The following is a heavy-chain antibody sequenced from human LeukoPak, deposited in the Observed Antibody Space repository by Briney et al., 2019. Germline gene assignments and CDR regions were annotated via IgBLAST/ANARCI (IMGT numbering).Heavy chain of an antibody. V-gene: IGHV1-69*05. CDR3: ATTGARMGVFDY. CDR1: GGTFSSYA. J-gene: IGHJ4*02. CDR2: IIPIFGTA. D-gene: IGHD3-16*01. Sequence: SVKVSCKASGGTFSSYAISWVRQAPGQGLEWMGGIIPIFGTANYAQKFQGRVTITTDESTSTAYMELSSLRSEDTAVYYCATTGARMGVFDYWGQGTLVTVSS.